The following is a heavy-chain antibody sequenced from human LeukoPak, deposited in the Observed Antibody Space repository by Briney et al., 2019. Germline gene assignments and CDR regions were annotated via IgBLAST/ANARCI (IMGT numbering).Heavy chain of an antibody. J-gene: IGHJ4*02. CDR3: AKDAGAPLGY. D-gene: IGHD3-16*01. CDR2: IRYDGSNK. Sequence: PGGSLRLSXAASGFTFSSYGMHWVRQAPGKGLEWVAFIRYDGSNKYYADSVKGRFTISRDNSKNTLYLQMNSLRAEDTAVYYCAKDAGAPLGYWGQGTLVTVSS. V-gene: IGHV3-30*02. CDR1: GFTFSSYG.